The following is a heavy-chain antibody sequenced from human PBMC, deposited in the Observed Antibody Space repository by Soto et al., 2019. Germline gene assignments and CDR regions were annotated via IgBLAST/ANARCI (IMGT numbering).Heavy chain of an antibody. Sequence: PSETLSLTCFVAGYSITAGGYYWSWIRHHPGKGLEWIVSFYSSGSIIYNPSLRSRVSISGDTSSNQFSMSLTSVTAADTARYYCARYGYSYSARFFDKWGQGTRVTVSS. CDR2: FYSSGSI. CDR1: GYSITAGGYY. J-gene: IGHJ4*02. D-gene: IGHD1-26*01. CDR3: ARYGYSYSARFFDK. V-gene: IGHV4-31*03.